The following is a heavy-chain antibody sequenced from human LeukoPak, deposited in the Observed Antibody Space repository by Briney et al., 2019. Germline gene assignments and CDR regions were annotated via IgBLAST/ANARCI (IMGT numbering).Heavy chain of an antibody. CDR3: ARDLAGPPQEAFDI. V-gene: IGHV3-7*01. J-gene: IGHJ3*02. Sequence: PGGSLRLSCAASGFTFSRYWMSWVRQAPGKGLEWVASVKQDGSDKYSVDSVKGRFTISRDNAKNSLYLQMNSLRAEDTAVYYCARDLAGPPQEAFDIWGQGTMVTVSS. CDR2: VKQDGSDK. CDR1: GFTFSRYW.